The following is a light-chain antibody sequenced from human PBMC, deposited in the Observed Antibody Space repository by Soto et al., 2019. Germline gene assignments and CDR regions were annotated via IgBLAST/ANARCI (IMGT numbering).Light chain of an antibody. J-gene: IGLJ1*01. CDR3: SSDTSSSNLG. CDR1: SSDVGGYNF. V-gene: IGLV2-14*01. CDR2: EVS. Sequence: QSALTQPASVSGSPRQSITISCTGTSSDVGGYNFVSWYQQHPGKAPKLMIFEVSNRPSWVSNRFSGSKSGNTSSLTISGLQGEADADYYCSSDTSSSNLGFGTGTKLNVL.